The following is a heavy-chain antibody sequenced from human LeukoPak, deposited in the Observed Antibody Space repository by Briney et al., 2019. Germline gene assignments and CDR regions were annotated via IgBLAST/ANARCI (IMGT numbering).Heavy chain of an antibody. CDR1: GYTFTGYY. CDR3: ARDIVVMVAATYDAFDI. D-gene: IGHD2-15*01. J-gene: IGHJ3*02. V-gene: IGHV1-2*02. Sequence: ASVKVSCKASGYTFTGYYMHWVRQAPGQGLERMGWINPNSGGTNYAQKFQGRVTMTRDTSISTAYMELSRLRSDDTAVYYCARDIVVMVAATYDAFDIWGQGTMVTVSS. CDR2: INPNSGGT.